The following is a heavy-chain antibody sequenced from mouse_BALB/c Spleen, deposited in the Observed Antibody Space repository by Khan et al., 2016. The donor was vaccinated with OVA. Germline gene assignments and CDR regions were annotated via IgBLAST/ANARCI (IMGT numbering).Heavy chain of an antibody. V-gene: IGHV5-17*02. CDR1: GFTFSSFG. CDR2: ISSGSSTI. CDR3: ARSGGNFHWYFDV. J-gene: IGHJ1*01. D-gene: IGHD2-1*01. Sequence: EVQLVESGGDLVQPGGSRKLSCVVSGFTFSSFGMHWIRQAPKKGLEWVAYISSGSSTIYYVDTVKGRFNISRDNPKKTLFLQMTSLRSEDTAMYYCARSGGNFHWYFDVWGAGTSVTVSS.